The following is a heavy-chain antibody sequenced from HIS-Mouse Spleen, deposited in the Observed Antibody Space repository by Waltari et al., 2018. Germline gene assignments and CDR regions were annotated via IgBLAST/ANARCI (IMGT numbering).Heavy chain of an antibody. CDR2: IYYSGST. J-gene: IGHJ2*01. CDR3: AREIPYSSSWYDWYFDL. Sequence: QLQLQESGPGLVKPSETLSLTCTVSGGSISSSSYYWGWLRQPPGKGLALIGSIYYSGSTYYNPSLKSRVTISVDTSKNQFSLKLSSVTAADTAVYYCAREIPYSSSWYDWYFDLWGLAPWSLSPQ. V-gene: IGHV4-39*07. D-gene: IGHD6-13*01. CDR1: GGSISSSSYY.